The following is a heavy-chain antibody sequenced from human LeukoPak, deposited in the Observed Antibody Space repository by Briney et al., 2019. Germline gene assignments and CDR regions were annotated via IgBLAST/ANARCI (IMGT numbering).Heavy chain of an antibody. J-gene: IGHJ6*02. D-gene: IGHD3-22*01. CDR3: ARGSEWGYYYYYYYGMDV. CDR2: ISSSGSTI. Sequence: GGSLRFSCAASGFTFSDYYMSWIRQAPGKGLEWVSYISSSGSTIYYADSVKGRFTISRDNAKNSLYLQMNSLRAEDTAVYYCARGSEWGYYYYYYYGMDVWGQGTTVTVSS. CDR1: GFTFSDYY. V-gene: IGHV3-11*04.